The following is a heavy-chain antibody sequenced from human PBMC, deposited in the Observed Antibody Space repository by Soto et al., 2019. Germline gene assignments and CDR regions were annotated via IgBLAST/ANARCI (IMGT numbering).Heavy chain of an antibody. D-gene: IGHD1-26*01. J-gene: IGHJ6*02. CDR2: IFYGGST. V-gene: IGHV3-66*01. CDR3: ATTGMGVTFYYYYYGMDV. CDR1: GFTVSTNY. Sequence: EVQLVESGGGLVQPGGSLRLSCAASGFTVSTNYMTWVRLAPGKGLEWVSVIFYGGSTYYADSVKGRFTISRDNSKNTLYLQMISRRAEDTAVYYCATTGMGVTFYYYYYGMDVWGQGTTVTVSS.